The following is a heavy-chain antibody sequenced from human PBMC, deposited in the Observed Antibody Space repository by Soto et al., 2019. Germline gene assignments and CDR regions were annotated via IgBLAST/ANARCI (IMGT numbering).Heavy chain of an antibody. CDR1: GLTVRSHY. D-gene: IGHD6-13*01. Sequence: GGSRRFPCAASGLTVRSHYITWVRQAPGKGLEWVSVIYSDAGTYYSDSVKGRFTISRDNSKNTIYLQMNSLRAEDTAVLYCAGTAVVYSSSWSGGDVGPWAQGP. CDR3: AGTAVVYSSSWSGGDVGP. V-gene: IGHV3-53*01. CDR2: IYSDAGT. J-gene: IGHJ5*02.